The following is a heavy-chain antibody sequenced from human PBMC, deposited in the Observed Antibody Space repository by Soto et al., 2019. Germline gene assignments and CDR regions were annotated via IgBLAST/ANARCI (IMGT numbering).Heavy chain of an antibody. CDR1: GFTFSGYY. Sequence: PGGSLRLSCVASGFTFSGYYMTWIRQAPGKGLEWVSYIVSGSDYTNYADSVKGRFTISRDNAKNSLFLEMNNLRVDDTAIYFCARLRASTWYLGGYLDYWGLGTLVTVSS. V-gene: IGHV3-11*06. J-gene: IGHJ4*02. D-gene: IGHD6-13*01. CDR3: ARLRASTWYLGGYLDY. CDR2: IVSGSDYT.